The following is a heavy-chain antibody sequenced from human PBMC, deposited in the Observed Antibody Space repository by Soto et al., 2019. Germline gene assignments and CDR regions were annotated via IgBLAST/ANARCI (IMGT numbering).Heavy chain of an antibody. CDR1: GYTLTELS. CDR3: AATGFFGEVTPSSYSYGIDP. Sequence: ASVKVSCKVSGYTLTELSMHWVRQAPGKGLEWMGGFDPEDGETIYAQKFQGRVTMTEDTSTDTAYMELSSLRSEDTAVYYCAATGFFGEVTPSSYSYGIDPWGQGTTLTVSS. J-gene: IGHJ6*02. V-gene: IGHV1-24*01. D-gene: IGHD3-3*01. CDR2: FDPEDGET.